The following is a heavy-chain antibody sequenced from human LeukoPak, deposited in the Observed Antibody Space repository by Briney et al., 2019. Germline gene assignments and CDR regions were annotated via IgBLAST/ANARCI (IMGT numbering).Heavy chain of an antibody. J-gene: IGHJ4*02. V-gene: IGHV3-23*01. Sequence: PGGSLRLSCAASGFTFSSYAMSWVRQAPGKGLEWVSATSGSGGSTYYADSVKGRFTISRDNSKNTLYLQMNSLRAEDTAVYYCAAVRGNSGSYWPDYWGQGTLVTVSS. CDR2: TSGSGGST. D-gene: IGHD1-26*01. CDR1: GFTFSSYA. CDR3: AAVRGNSGSYWPDY.